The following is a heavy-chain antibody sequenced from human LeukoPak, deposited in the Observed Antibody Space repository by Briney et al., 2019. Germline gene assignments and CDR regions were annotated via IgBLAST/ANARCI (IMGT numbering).Heavy chain of an antibody. Sequence: GGSLRLSCAASGFTFNNCGMSWVRQAPGKGLEWVGRSRNKANSYTTEYAPSVKGRFSISRDDSKNLLDLQMNSLKTEDTALYYCASSYCSAGRCYDYWGQETLVTVSS. D-gene: IGHD2-15*01. CDR3: ASSYCSAGRCYDY. V-gene: IGHV3-72*01. J-gene: IGHJ4*02. CDR2: SRNKANSYTT. CDR1: GFTFNNCG.